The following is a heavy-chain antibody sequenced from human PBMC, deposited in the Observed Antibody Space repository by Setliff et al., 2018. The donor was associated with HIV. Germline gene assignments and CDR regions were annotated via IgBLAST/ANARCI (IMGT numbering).Heavy chain of an antibody. CDR3: ARTGYAFDV. V-gene: IGHV4-59*08. J-gene: IGHJ3*01. CDR1: GGSMNADH. CDR2: IHVSGST. Sequence: SETLSLTCTVSGGSMNADHWSWIRQSPGKGPEWIAYIHVSGSTYFNPSLGSRVTISIDTSNNQFSLRLSSVTATDTAVYYCARTGYAFDVWGLGTMVTVSS.